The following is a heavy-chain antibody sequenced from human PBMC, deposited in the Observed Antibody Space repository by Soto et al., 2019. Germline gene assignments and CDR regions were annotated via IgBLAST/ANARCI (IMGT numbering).Heavy chain of an antibody. CDR2: IRSKAYGGTT. Sequence: GSLRLSCTASGFTFGDYAMSWFRQAPGKGLEWVGFIRSKAYGGTTEYAASVKGRFTISRDDSKSIAYLQMNSLKTEDTAVYYCTRGPPIAAAGTHYYYYYGMDVWGQGTTVTVSS. V-gene: IGHV3-49*03. CDR3: TRGPPIAAAGTHYYYYYGMDV. D-gene: IGHD6-13*01. J-gene: IGHJ6*02. CDR1: GFTFGDYA.